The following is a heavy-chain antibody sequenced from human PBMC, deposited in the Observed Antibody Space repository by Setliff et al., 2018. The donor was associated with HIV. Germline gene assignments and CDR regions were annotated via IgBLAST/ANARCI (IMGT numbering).Heavy chain of an antibody. Sequence: LSLTCSVSGGSMSSYCWTWIWQSAGKGLEWIGHIYSTGTTNYNSSLKSRLTMSIDTSKNQFSLKMSSVTAADTAVYYCTRLAGGYADYWGQGTLVTVSS. CDR2: IYSTGTT. CDR1: GGSMSSYC. D-gene: IGHD5-12*01. J-gene: IGHJ4*02. CDR3: TRLAGGYADY. V-gene: IGHV4-4*07.